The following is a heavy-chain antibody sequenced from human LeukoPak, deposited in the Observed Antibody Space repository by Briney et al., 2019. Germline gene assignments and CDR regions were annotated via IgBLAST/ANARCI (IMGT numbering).Heavy chain of an antibody. CDR2: IIPIFGTA. Sequence: SVKVSCKASGGTFSSYAISWVRQAPGQGLEWMGRIIPIFGTANYAQKFQGRVTITTDESTSTAYMELSSLRSEDTAVYYCASNYDSSGYYYRTWGLGTLVTVSS. CDR3: ASNYDSSGYYYRT. D-gene: IGHD3-22*01. CDR1: GGTFSSYA. J-gene: IGHJ5*02. V-gene: IGHV1-69*05.